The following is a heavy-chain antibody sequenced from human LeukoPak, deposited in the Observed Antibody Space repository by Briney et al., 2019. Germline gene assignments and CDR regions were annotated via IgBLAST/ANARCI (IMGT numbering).Heavy chain of an antibody. CDR2: INPNSGDT. Sequence: ASVKVSCKASGYTFTDYYIHWVRQAPGQGLECMGWINPNSGDTNYAQKFQGRVTMTSDTSISTAYMEVSGLRSDDTAVYYCARSREHSFDIWGQGTMVTVSS. CDR1: GYTFTDYY. J-gene: IGHJ3*02. CDR3: ARSREHSFDI. V-gene: IGHV1-2*02. D-gene: IGHD1-26*01.